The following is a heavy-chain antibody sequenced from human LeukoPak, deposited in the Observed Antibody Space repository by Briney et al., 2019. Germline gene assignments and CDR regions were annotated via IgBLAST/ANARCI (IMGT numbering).Heavy chain of an antibody. J-gene: IGHJ6*04. CDR2: ISGGGDFT. V-gene: IGHV3-23*01. CDR1: GFTFRSFA. D-gene: IGHD3-10*02. CDR3: AELGITMIGGV. Sequence: GGSLRLSCAASGFTFRSFAMNWVRQAPGKGLECVSAISGGGDFTKYADSVKGRFTISRDNSKSTLYLQMNSLRAEDTAVYYCAELGITMIGGVWGKGTTVTISS.